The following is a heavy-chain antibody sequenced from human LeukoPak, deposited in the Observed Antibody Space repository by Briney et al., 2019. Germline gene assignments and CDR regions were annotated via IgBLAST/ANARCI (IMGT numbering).Heavy chain of an antibody. Sequence: GASVKVSCKASGYTFTCYYMHWVRQAPGQGLEWMGWINPNSGGTNYAQKFQGRVTMTRDTSISTAYMELSRLRSDDTAVYYCARDSGGSYADFDYWGQGTLVTVSS. CDR2: INPNSGGT. CDR1: GYTFTCYY. D-gene: IGHD1-26*01. CDR3: ARDSGGSYADFDY. J-gene: IGHJ4*02. V-gene: IGHV1-2*02.